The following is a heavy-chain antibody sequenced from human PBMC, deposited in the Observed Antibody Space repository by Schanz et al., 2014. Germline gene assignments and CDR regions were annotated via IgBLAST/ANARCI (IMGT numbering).Heavy chain of an antibody. D-gene: IGHD3-3*01. CDR2: ISVYNHNK. CDR3: ARDRRFFDRDDLYYFDS. J-gene: IGHJ4*02. V-gene: IGHV1-18*01. Sequence: QIQLVQSGPEVKKPGATVKVSCKASGYIFINSGISWVRQAPGQGLEWMGWISVYNHNKEYDQKFQGRVTMTKDTSTSTAYMALTDLRSDDTAVYCCARDRRFFDRDDLYYFDSWGQGTLVTVSS. CDR1: GYIFINSG.